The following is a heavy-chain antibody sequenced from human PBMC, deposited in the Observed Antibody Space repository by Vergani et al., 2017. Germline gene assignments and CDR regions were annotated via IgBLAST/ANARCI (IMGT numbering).Heavy chain of an antibody. Sequence: LQESGSGLVKPSQTLSLTCAVSGDSITNGGFSWNWIRQPPGKGPEWIGYIFPSGNSDYNPSLKNRVSISLDKSKNQFSLWVNSVTAADTAVYFCARASLRALVGYYYYMDVWGKGKTVVVSS. V-gene: IGHV4-30-2*01. J-gene: IGHJ6*03. CDR3: ARASLRALVGYYYYMDV. CDR1: GDSITNGGFS. D-gene: IGHD3-16*02. CDR2: IFPSGNS.